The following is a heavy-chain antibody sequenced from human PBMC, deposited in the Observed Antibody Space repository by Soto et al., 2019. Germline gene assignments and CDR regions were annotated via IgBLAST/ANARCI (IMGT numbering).Heavy chain of an antibody. D-gene: IGHD3-3*01. J-gene: IGHJ6*03. CDR2: IYYSGST. CDR1: GGSISSSIYY. V-gene: IGHV4-39*01. Sequence: SETLSLTCTVSGGSISSSIYYWGWIRQPPGKGLEWIGSIYYSGSTYYNPSLKSRVTISVDTSKNQFSLKLSSVTAADTAVYYCARHDYNTGVVPAVMVYDFWSGYYYDYYYYYMDVWGKGTTVTVSS. CDR3: ARHDYNTGVVPAVMVYDFWSGYYYDYYYYYMDV.